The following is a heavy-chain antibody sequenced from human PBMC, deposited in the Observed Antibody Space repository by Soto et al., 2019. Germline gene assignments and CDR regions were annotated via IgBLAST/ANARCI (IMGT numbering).Heavy chain of an antibody. J-gene: IGHJ6*02. CDR2: IIPILGTA. D-gene: IGHD2-21*02. CDR3: ARGRVVTAIPYYYYTMEV. V-gene: IGHV1-69*01. Sequence: QVQLVQSRAEVKKPGSSVKVSCKASGGTFSNYAISWVRQAPGQGLEWMGGIIPILGTANSAQKFQGRVTITADESTSTAYMELSSLRSEDTAVFYCARGRVVTAIPYYYYTMEVWGQGTTVTVSS. CDR1: GGTFSNYA.